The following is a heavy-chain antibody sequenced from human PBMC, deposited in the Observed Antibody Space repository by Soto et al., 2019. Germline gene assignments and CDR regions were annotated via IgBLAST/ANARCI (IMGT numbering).Heavy chain of an antibody. CDR2: MNPNSGNT. Sequence: QVQLVQSGAEVKKPGASVKVSCKASGYTFTSYDINWVRQATGHGLEWMGWMNPNSGNTGYAQKFQGRGTMTRNTSTSTADMELSSLRSRDTAMYYCAREVGSRVEYWGQGTRVSVSS. V-gene: IGHV1-8*01. CDR1: GYTFTSYD. CDR3: AREVGSRVEY. D-gene: IGHD1-26*01. J-gene: IGHJ4*02.